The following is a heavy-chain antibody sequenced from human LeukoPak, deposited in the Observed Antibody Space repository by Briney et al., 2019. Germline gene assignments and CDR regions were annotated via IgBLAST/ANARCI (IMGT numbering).Heavy chain of an antibody. CDR2: IYYSGST. J-gene: IGHJ4*02. D-gene: IGHD3-22*01. CDR3: ARVGWPDYDSSGFRN. CDR1: GGSISSSSYY. V-gene: IGHV4-39*02. Sequence: KPSETLSLTCTVSGGSISSSSYYWGWIRQPPGKGLEWIGSIYYSGSTYYNPSLKSRVTISVDTSKNRFSLKLSSVTAADTAVYYCARVGWPDYDSSGFRNWGQGTLVTVSS.